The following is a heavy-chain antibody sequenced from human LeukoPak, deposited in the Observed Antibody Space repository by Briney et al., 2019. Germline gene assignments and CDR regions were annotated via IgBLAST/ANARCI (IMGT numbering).Heavy chain of an antibody. V-gene: IGHV3-66*02. J-gene: IGHJ4*02. D-gene: IGHD3-9*01. CDR2: IYGGGST. CDR1: GFTFDDYG. Sequence: GGSLRLSCAASGFTFDDYGMSWVRQAPGKGLEWVSVIYGGGSTYYADSKKGRFTISRDNSKNTLYLQVNGLRPEDTAVYYCARDGGDKTAYYGDQFDCWGQGTLVTVSS. CDR3: ARDGGDKTAYYGDQFDC.